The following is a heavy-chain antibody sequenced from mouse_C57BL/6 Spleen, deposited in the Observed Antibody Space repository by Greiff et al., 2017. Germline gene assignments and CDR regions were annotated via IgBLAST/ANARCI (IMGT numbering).Heavy chain of an antibody. V-gene: IGHV1-63*01. CDR2: IYPGGGYT. CDR1: GYTFTNYW. D-gene: IGHD2-5*01. CDR3: ARHYSNYEGYFDY. J-gene: IGHJ2*01. Sequence: QVQLNESGAELVRPGTSVKMSCKASGYTFTNYWIGWAKQRPGHGLEWIGDIYPGGGYTNYNEKFKGKATLTADKSSSTAYMQFSSLTSEDSAIYYCARHYSNYEGYFDYWGQGTTLTVSS.